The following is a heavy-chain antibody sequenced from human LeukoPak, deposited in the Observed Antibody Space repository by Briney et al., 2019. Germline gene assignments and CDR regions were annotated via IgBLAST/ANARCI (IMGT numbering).Heavy chain of an antibody. CDR2: INHSGST. V-gene: IGHV4-34*01. CDR1: GGSFSGYY. Sequence: TSETLSLTCAVYGGSFSGYYWSWIRQPPGKGLEWIGEINHSGSTNYNPSLKSRVTISVDTSKNQFSLKLSSVTAADTAVYYCARGGKRRYYYDSSGYYSNWFDPWGQGTLVTVPS. CDR3: ARGGKRRYYYDSSGYYSNWFDP. J-gene: IGHJ5*02. D-gene: IGHD3-22*01.